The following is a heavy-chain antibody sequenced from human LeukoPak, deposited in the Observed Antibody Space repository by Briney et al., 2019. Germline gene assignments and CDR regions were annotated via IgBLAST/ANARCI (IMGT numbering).Heavy chain of an antibody. D-gene: IGHD3-22*01. CDR1: GGTSSSYA. J-gene: IGHJ4*02. Sequence: SVKVSCKASGGTSSSYAISWVRQAPGQGLEWMGGIIPIFGTANYAQTFQGRVTITTDESTSTAYMELSSLRSEDTAVYYCATGGYYYDSSGYYSFDYWGQGTLVTVSS. CDR2: IIPIFGTA. V-gene: IGHV1-69*05. CDR3: ATGGYYYDSSGYYSFDY.